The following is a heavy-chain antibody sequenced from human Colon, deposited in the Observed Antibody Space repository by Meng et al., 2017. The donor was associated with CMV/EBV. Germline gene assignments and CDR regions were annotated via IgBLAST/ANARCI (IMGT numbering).Heavy chain of an antibody. J-gene: IGHJ4*02. CDR2: IRSKTDGGTT. D-gene: IGHD3-22*01. V-gene: IGHV3-15*01. Sequence: ESLKISCAASGFTFSSYSMNWVRQAPGKGLEWVGHIRSKTDGGTTDYAAAVKGRFTISRDDSKNTLYLQMKSLKTEDTAVYYCTTIPPYDTSGPKSYWGQGTLVTVSS. CDR1: GFTFSSYS. CDR3: TTIPPYDTSGPKSY.